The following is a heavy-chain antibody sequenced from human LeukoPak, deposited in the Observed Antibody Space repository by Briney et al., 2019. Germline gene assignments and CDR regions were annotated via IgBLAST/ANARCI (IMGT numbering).Heavy chain of an antibody. V-gene: IGHV4-59*08. J-gene: IGHJ4*02. CDR3: ARHARYSGSFPY. D-gene: IGHD1-26*01. CDR2: IYYSGST. CDR1: GGSISSYY. Sequence: PSETLSLTCTVSGGSISSYYWSWIRQPPGKGLEWIGYIYYSGSTNDNPSLKSRVTISVDTSKNQFSLKLSSVTAADTAVYYCARHARYSGSFPYWGQGTLVTVSS.